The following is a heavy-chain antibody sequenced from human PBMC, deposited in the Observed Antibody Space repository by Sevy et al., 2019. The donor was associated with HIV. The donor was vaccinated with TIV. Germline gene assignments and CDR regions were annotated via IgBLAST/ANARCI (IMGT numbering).Heavy chain of an antibody. CDR3: ARDRGLMVHYFYGMDV. CDR1: GFTFSSYW. J-gene: IGHJ6*02. V-gene: IGHV3-7*01. CDR2: IKQDGSEK. D-gene: IGHD3-10*01. Sequence: GGSLRLSCEASGFTFSSYWMNWVRQAPGMGLEWVANIKQDGSEKYYVDSVKGRFNISRDNAKNSLYLQMNSLRAEDTAVYYCARDRGLMVHYFYGMDVWGQGTRVTVS.